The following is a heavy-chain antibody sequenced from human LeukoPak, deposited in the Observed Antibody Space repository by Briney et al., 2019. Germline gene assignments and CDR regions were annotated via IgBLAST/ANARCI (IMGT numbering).Heavy chain of an antibody. Sequence: SETLSLTCTVSGGSISSYYWSWIRQPPGKGLEWIGYIYYSGSTNYNPSLKSRVTISVDTSKNQFSLKLSSVTAADTAVYYCARLRRKGGDYYGSGSYPWGQGTLVTVSS. D-gene: IGHD3-10*01. CDR1: GGSISSYY. CDR2: IYYSGST. J-gene: IGHJ5*02. V-gene: IGHV4-59*01. CDR3: ARLRRKGGDYYGSGSYP.